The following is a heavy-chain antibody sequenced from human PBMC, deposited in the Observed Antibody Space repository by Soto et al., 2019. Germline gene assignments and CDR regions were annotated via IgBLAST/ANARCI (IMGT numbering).Heavy chain of an antibody. Sequence: GASVKVSCKASGYTFTSYGISWVRQAPGQGLEWMGWISAYNGNTNYAQKLQGRVTMTTDTSTSTAYMELRSLRSDDTAVYYCARDPDILTGYYNLVVWFDPWGQGTLVTVSS. CDR2: ISAYNGNT. CDR1: GYTFTSYG. V-gene: IGHV1-18*01. CDR3: ARDPDILTGYYNLVVWFDP. D-gene: IGHD3-9*01. J-gene: IGHJ5*02.